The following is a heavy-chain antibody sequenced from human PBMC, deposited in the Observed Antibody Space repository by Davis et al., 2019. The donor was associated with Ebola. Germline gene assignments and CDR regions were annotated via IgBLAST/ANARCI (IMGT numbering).Heavy chain of an antibody. J-gene: IGHJ5*02. CDR1: GGSISSGGYS. CDR3: ARRGTSSWYAGWFDP. CDR2: IYHSGST. D-gene: IGHD6-13*01. V-gene: IGHV4-30-2*01. Sequence: SETLSLTCAVSGGSISSGGYSWSWIRQPPGKGLEWIGYIYHSGSTYYNPSLKSRVTISADTSKNQFSLKLSSVTAADTAMYYCARRGTSSWYAGWFDPWGQGTLVTVSS.